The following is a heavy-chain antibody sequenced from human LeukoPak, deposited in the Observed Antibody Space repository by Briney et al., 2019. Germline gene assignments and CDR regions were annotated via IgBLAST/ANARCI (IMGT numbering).Heavy chain of an antibody. CDR2: ISSSSSTI. J-gene: IGHJ3*02. Sequence: GGSLRLSCAASRFTFSSYSMNWVRQAPGKGLEWVSYISSSSSTIYYADSVKGRFTISRDNAKNSLYLQMNSLRAEDTAVYYCALGKSYSGDAFDIWGQGTMVTVSS. CDR3: ALGKSYSGDAFDI. D-gene: IGHD1-26*01. V-gene: IGHV3-48*01. CDR1: RFTFSSYS.